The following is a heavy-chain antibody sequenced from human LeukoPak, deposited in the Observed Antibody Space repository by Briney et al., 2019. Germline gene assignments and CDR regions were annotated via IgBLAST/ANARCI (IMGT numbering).Heavy chain of an antibody. D-gene: IGHD6-19*01. V-gene: IGHV1-24*01. CDR3: ATPIAVAGIYYYYGMDV. Sequence: ASVKVSCKVSGYTHTELSMHWVRQAPGKGLEWMGGFDPEDGETIYAQKFQGRVTMTKDTSTDTAYMELSSLRSEDTAVYYCATPIAVAGIYYYYGMDVWGQGTTVTVSS. CDR1: GYTHTELS. CDR2: FDPEDGET. J-gene: IGHJ6*02.